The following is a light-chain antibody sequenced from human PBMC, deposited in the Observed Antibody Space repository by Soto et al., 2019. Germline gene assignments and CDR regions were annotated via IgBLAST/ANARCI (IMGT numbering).Light chain of an antibody. CDR3: QQYNSYALT. V-gene: IGKV1-5*03. Sequence: DIQMTQSPSTLSASVGDRVTITCRASQSISSWLAWYQQKQGKAPKLLISKASSLESGVPSRFSGSASGTEFTLTISSLQPDDFATYYCQQYNSYALTFGQGTKVDI. J-gene: IGKJ1*01. CDR2: KAS. CDR1: QSISSW.